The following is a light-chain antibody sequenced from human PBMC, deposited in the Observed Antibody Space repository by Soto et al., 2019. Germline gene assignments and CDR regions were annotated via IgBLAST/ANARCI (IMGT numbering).Light chain of an antibody. CDR1: LSLSSSY. CDR3: QQYSSSPVT. J-gene: IGKJ4*01. CDR2: GVS. Sequence: EVVMTQSPATLSMSPWERATLSCRASLSLSSSYIAWYQQKPGQAPRLLIYGVSSRATGIPDRFSGSGSGTDFTLTISRLEPEDFAVYYCQQYSSSPVTFGGGTKVDIK. V-gene: IGKV3-20*01.